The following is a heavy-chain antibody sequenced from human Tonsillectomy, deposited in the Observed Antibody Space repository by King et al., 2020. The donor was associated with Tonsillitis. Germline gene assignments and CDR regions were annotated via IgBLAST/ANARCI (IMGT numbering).Heavy chain of an antibody. CDR2: IYWNDDK. Sequence: PFNDSFPTLFTPPQPLPLTCPFSGFSLSPSGFVVCWIRQPPGKALEWLALIYWNDDKRYSPSLKSRLTITNDTSKNQVVLTMTNMDPVDTATYYCAHRRGSSWYEYFQHWGQGTLVTVSS. J-gene: IGHJ1*01. CDR1: GFSLSPSGFV. CDR3: AHRRGSSWYEYFQH. V-gene: IGHV2-5*01. D-gene: IGHD6-13*01.